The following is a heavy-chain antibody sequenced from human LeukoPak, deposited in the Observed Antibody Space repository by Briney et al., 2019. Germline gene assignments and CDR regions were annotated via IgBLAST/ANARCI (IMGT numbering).Heavy chain of an antibody. Sequence: ASVKVSSKLSGYTLTDLSMHWVRQAPGKGLEWMGRFDPEDGERIYAQRFQGRVTMTEDTSTDTAYMKLSSLRSEDTAVYYCATGPIDMIVDYLHYWGQGTLVTVSS. CDR2: FDPEDGER. D-gene: IGHD3-16*01. CDR3: ATGPIDMIVDYLHY. J-gene: IGHJ4*02. V-gene: IGHV1-24*01. CDR1: GYTLTDLS.